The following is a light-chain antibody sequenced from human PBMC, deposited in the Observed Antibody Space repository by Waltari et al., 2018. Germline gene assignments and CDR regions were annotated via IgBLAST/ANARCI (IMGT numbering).Light chain of an antibody. Sequence: DIVMTQSPESLGVSLGERAAINCKSSQTLLFSSNNRNYLAWYQQKPGQPPKLLITWASTREAGVPDRFSGSGSGTDFTLTITSLQAEDVAVYFCQQYDRTPVTFGPGTRVDVK. V-gene: IGKV4-1*01. CDR3: QQYDRTPVT. J-gene: IGKJ3*01. CDR1: QTLLFSSNNRNY. CDR2: WAS.